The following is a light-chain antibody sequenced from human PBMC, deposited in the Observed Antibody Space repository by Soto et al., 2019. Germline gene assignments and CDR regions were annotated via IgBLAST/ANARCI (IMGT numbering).Light chain of an antibody. Sequence: DIQMTQSPSSLSASVGDRVTITCRASQGISNYLAWYQQKPGKVPKLLIYAASTLQSAVPSRFSGSGSETDFTLTTSSLPPEDVSTYYCQKYNSAPPFTFGGGTKVEIK. V-gene: IGKV1-27*01. J-gene: IGKJ4*01. CDR2: AAS. CDR1: QGISNY. CDR3: QKYNSAPPFT.